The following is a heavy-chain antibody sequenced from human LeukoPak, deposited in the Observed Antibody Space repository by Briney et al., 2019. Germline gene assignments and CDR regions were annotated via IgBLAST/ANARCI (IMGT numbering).Heavy chain of an antibody. CDR2: IYYSGRT. CDR3: ARGGYYDKEAFDI. V-gene: IGHV4-59*01. D-gene: IGHD3-22*01. J-gene: IGHJ3*02. CDR1: GGSISSYY. Sequence: PSGTLSLTCAVSGGSISSYYWSWIRQPPGKGLELIGYIYYSGRTNYNPSLKSRVTISVDTSKNQFSLKLSSVTAADTAVYYCARGGYYDKEAFDIWGQGTMVTVSS.